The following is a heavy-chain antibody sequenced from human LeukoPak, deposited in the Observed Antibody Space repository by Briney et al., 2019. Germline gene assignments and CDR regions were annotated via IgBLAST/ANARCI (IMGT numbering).Heavy chain of an antibody. Sequence: PGGSLRLSCAASGFTFSDRWMSWVRQAPGKGLEWVANIKQDGSEKYYVDSVKGRFTISRDNAKNSLHLQMNSLRAEDTAVYYCARDRKPSYYSGLDVWGQGTMVTVSS. CDR2: IKQDGSEK. CDR1: GFTFSDRW. CDR3: ARDRKPSYYSGLDV. V-gene: IGHV3-7*01. J-gene: IGHJ6*02.